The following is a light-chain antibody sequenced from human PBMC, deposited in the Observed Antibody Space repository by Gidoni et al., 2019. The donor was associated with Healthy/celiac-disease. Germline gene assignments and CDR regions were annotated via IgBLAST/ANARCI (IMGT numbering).Light chain of an antibody. V-gene: IGKV1-33*01. Sequence: DIQMTQSPSSLSASVGDRVTITCQASQDISNYLNWYQQKPGKAPKLLISDASKLETGVPSRFSGSGSGTDFTFTISSLQPEDIATYYCQQYDNPHPVTFGGGTKVEIK. CDR3: QQYDNPHPVT. J-gene: IGKJ4*01. CDR2: DAS. CDR1: QDISNY.